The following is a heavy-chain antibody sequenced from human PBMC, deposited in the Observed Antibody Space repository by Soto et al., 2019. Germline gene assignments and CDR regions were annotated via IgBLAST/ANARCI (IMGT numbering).Heavy chain of an antibody. V-gene: IGHV1-18*01. CDR3: ARVYRITMVRGELSEY. D-gene: IGHD3-10*01. Sequence: QVQLVQSGAEVKKPGASVKVSCKASGYTFTSYGISWVRQAPGQGLEWWGWISAYNGNTNYAQKLQGRVTMTTDTSTSTAYMELRSLRSDDTAVYYCARVYRITMVRGELSEYWGQGTLVTVSS. CDR1: GYTFTSYG. J-gene: IGHJ4*02. CDR2: ISAYNGNT.